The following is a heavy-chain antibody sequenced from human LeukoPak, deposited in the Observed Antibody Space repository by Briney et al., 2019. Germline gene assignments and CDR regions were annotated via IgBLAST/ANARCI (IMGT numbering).Heavy chain of an antibody. CDR3: ARRELLVGFFDY. Sequence: GSLRLSCAASGFTLSSYGLHWVRPAPGKGLEWVAVIWYDGSNKYYADSVKGRFTISRDNSKNTLYLQMNSLRAEDTAVYYCARRELLVGFFDYWGQGTLVTVSS. J-gene: IGHJ4*02. CDR2: IWYDGSNK. CDR1: GFTLSSYG. D-gene: IGHD1-7*01. V-gene: IGHV3-33*01.